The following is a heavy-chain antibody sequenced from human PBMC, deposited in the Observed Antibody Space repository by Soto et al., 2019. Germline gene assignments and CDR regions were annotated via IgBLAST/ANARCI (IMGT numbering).Heavy chain of an antibody. CDR3: VRGGTPIDY. V-gene: IGHV1-18*01. D-gene: IGHD3-16*01. Sequence: QVQLVQSGAEVXKPGASVKVSCKASGYTFTNFGISWVRQAPGQGLEWMGWISAYNGNTNYAQNFQGRVTMTTNTTTTTASMELKSLPTDETAASSCVRGGTPIDYWAQATPVTVSS. CDR1: GYTFTNFG. CDR2: ISAYNGNT. J-gene: IGHJ4*02.